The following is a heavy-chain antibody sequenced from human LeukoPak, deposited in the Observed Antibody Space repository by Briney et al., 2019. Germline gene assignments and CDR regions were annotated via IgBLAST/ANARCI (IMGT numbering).Heavy chain of an antibody. V-gene: IGHV1-69-2*01. D-gene: IGHD5-18*01. CDR2: VDPEDGET. Sequence: ASVTVSCKVSGYTFTDYYMHWVQQAPGKGLEWMGLVDPEDGETIYAEKFQGRVTITADTSTDTAYMELSSLRSEDTAVYYCATPSYGKNWYFDLWGRGTLVTVSS. J-gene: IGHJ2*01. CDR3: ATPSYGKNWYFDL. CDR1: GYTFTDYY.